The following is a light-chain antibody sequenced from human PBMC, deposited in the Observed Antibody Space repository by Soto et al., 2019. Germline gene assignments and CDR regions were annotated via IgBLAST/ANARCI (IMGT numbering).Light chain of an antibody. CDR3: SSYTSSDTHV. V-gene: IGLV2-14*01. J-gene: IGLJ1*01. CDR2: EVT. Sequence: QSALTQPASVSGSPGQSITISCTGTSSDVGLYDYVSWYQQYPGKAPKLIMYEVTNRPSGVSDRFSGSKPGNTASLTISGLQTEDEADYYCSSYTSSDTHVFGTGTKVTVL. CDR1: SSDVGLYDY.